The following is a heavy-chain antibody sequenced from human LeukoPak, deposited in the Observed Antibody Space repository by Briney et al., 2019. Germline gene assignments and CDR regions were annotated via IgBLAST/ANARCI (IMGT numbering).Heavy chain of an antibody. CDR3: AREDMGAKYY. V-gene: IGHV1-46*01. Sequence: ASVKVFCKASGYTFTSYYMHWVRQAPGQGLEWMGIINPSGGSTSYAQKFQGRVTMTRDTSTGTVYMELSSLRSEDTAVYYCAREDMGAKYYWGQGTLVTVSS. J-gene: IGHJ4*02. CDR1: GYTFTSYY. D-gene: IGHD1-26*01. CDR2: INPSGGST.